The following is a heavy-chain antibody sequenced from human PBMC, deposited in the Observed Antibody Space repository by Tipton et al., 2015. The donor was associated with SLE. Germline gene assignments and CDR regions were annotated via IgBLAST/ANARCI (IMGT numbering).Heavy chain of an antibody. CDR3: VRGFCSGGSCRGRFDY. V-gene: IGHV1-46*01. D-gene: IGHD2-15*01. J-gene: IGHJ4*02. Sequence: QSGAEVKKPGASVRVSCKASGYTFSSYDIHWVRQAPGQGLEWMGVITPSGGTTIYAQRFQGRVSVTRDTSTRTVYMELSSLRSQDTAVYSCVRGFCSGGSCRGRFDYWGQGTLVIVSS. CDR2: ITPSGGTT. CDR1: GYTFSSYD.